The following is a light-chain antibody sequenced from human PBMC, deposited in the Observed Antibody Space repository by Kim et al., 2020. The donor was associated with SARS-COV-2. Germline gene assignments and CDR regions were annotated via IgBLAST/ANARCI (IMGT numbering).Light chain of an antibody. J-gene: IGLJ1*01. V-gene: IGLV2-14*03. Sequence: QSALTQAASVSGSPGRSITISCTGTTSDIGGYKYVSWYQQHPGKAPKLLIFDKNERPSGISNRFSGSKSGNTASLTISSLQAEDEADYYCSSYADGNRYVFGTGTKVTVL. CDR1: TSDIGGYKY. CDR3: SSYADGNRYV. CDR2: DKN.